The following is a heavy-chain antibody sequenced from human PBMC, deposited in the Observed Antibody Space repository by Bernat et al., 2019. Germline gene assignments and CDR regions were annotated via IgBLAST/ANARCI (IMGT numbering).Heavy chain of an antibody. CDR3: GQVH. J-gene: IGHJ4*02. CDR2: IKADGSGK. V-gene: IGHV3-7*01. Sequence: EVQLVESGGGLVQPGGSLRLSCAASGFTFSSSWMNWVRQTPGKGLEWVANIKADGSGKYYVDSVKGRFTVSRDNAKNSLYLQMNSLRVEETAVYYCGQVHWGQGILVTVSS. CDR1: GFTFSSSW.